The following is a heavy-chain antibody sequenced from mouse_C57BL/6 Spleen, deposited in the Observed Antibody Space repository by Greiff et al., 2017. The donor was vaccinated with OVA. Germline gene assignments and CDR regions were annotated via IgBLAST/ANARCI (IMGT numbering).Heavy chain of an antibody. Sequence: QVQLQQPGPELVKPGASVKLSCKASGYTLTSYWMHWVKQRPGQGLEWIGNINPSNGGTNYNEKFKSKATLTVDKSSSTAYMQLSSLTSEDSAVYYCARWGYYGSSWFAYWGQGTLVTVSA. CDR3: ARWGYYGSSWFAY. CDR1: GYTLTSYW. D-gene: IGHD1-1*01. J-gene: IGHJ3*01. V-gene: IGHV1-53*01. CDR2: INPSNGGT.